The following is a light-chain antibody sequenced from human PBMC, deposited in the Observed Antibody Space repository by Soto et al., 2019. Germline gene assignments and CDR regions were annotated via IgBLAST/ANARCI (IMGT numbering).Light chain of an antibody. CDR3: SSYGGSNV. J-gene: IGLJ1*01. CDR2: EVS. CDR1: NSDVGGYNY. V-gene: IGLV2-14*01. Sequence: QSALTQPASVSGSPGQSITISCTGTNSDVGGYNYVSWYQQHPGKAPELMIYEVSHRPSGVSNRFSGSKSDNTASLTISGLQAEDEADYYCSSYGGSNVFGTGTKLTVL.